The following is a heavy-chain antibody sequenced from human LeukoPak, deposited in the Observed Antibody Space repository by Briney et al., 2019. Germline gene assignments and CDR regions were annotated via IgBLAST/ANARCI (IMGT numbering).Heavy chain of an antibody. J-gene: IGHJ4*02. CDR1: GGSVSSGSYY. V-gene: IGHV4-61*01. CDR2: IYYSGST. Sequence: SETLSLTCTVSGGSVSSGSYYWSWIRQPPGKGLEWIGYIYYSGSTNYNPSLKSRVTISVDTSKNQFSLKLSSVTAADTAVYYCARGQWETSFDYWGQGTLVTVSS. CDR3: ARGQWETSFDY. D-gene: IGHD1-26*01.